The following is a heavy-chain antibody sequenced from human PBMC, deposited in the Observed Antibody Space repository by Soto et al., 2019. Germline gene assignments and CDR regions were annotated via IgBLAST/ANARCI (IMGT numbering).Heavy chain of an antibody. CDR2: IKSKTDGGTT. CDR3: TTGMGYNPGFDY. CDR1: GFTFSSYW. D-gene: IGHD1-1*01. V-gene: IGHV3-15*07. J-gene: IGHJ4*02. Sequence: PGGSLRLSCAASGFTFSSYWMHWVRQAPGKGLEWVGRIKSKTDGGTTDYAAPVKGRFTISRDDSKNTLYLQMNSLKTEDTAVYYCTTGMGYNPGFDYWGQGTLVTVSS.